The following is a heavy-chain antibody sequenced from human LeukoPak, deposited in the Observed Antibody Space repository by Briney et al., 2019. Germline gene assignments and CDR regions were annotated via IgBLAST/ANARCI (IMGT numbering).Heavy chain of an antibody. D-gene: IGHD6-19*01. J-gene: IGHJ5*02. CDR3: ARPRVPVAGTRSLDT. Sequence: PGGSLRLSCAASGFTFSSYATSWVRQAPGKGLEWVSIICSDGTIFYTDSVAGRFSISRYNCKNTRSLQMNGLRAQDTALYYSARPRVPVAGTRSLDTWGQGTLVTVSS. CDR1: GFTFSSYA. V-gene: IGHV3-23*01. CDR2: IICSDGTI.